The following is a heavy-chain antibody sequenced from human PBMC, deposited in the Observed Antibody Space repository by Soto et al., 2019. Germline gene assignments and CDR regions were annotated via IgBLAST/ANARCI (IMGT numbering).Heavy chain of an antibody. CDR2: INSDGTRI. V-gene: IGHV3-74*01. Sequence: PGGSLRLSCAASGFPFTNYRIHWVRQAPGKGLVWVARINSDGTRINYADSVKGRFTISNDNAKNTVFLQMNSLRDEDSAVYFCARAGDGNYVQDFWGQGTLVTVSS. J-gene: IGHJ4*02. CDR3: ARAGDGNYVQDF. D-gene: IGHD3-16*01. CDR1: GFPFTNYR.